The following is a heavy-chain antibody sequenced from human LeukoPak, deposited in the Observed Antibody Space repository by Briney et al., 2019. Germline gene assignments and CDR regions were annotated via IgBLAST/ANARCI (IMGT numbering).Heavy chain of an antibody. Sequence: GGSLRLSCVASGFTLRSYVMNWVRQTPGKGLEWVAFIRYDGSNKYYADSVKGRFTISRDNSKNTLYLQMNSLRAEDTAVYYCAKDSRPVVRGVISQPWFDPWGQGTLVTVSS. J-gene: IGHJ5*02. CDR3: AKDSRPVVRGVISQPWFDP. CDR2: IRYDGSNK. D-gene: IGHD3-10*01. V-gene: IGHV3-30*02. CDR1: GFTLRSYV.